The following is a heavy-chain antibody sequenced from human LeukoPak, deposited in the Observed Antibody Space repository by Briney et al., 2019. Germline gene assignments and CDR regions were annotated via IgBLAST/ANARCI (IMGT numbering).Heavy chain of an antibody. CDR1: GFTFSSYS. V-gene: IGHV3-48*02. Sequence: PGGSLRLSCAASGFTFSSYSMNWVRQAPGKGLEWVSYISSSSGTIYYADSVKGRFTISRDNAENSLYLQMNSLRDEDTAVYYCARDLNLYDSGGYYPRWGQGTLLTVSS. D-gene: IGHD3-22*01. CDR3: ARDLNLYDSGGYYPR. CDR2: ISSSSGTI. J-gene: IGHJ4*02.